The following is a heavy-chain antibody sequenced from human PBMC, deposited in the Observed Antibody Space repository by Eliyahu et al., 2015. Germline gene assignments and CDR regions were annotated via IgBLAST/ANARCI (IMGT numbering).Heavy chain of an antibody. D-gene: IGHD1-26*01. CDR3: ATGGHSGSYRDAFDI. Sequence: QVQLVQSGAXVKKPGASVKVSCTVSGXXLXXLSMHWVRQAPGKGLEWMGGFDPEDGETIYAQKFQGRVTMTEDTSTDTAYMELSSLRSEDTAVYYCATGGHSGSYRDAFDIWGQGTMVTVSS. CDR1: GXXLXXLS. J-gene: IGHJ3*02. V-gene: IGHV1-24*01. CDR2: FDPEDGET.